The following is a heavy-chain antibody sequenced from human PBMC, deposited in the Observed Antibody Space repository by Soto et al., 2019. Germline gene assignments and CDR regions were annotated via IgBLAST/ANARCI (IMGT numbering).Heavy chain of an antibody. CDR2: INHSGST. V-gene: IGHV4-34*01. J-gene: IGHJ4*02. D-gene: IGHD2-21*01. CDR3: ARGSTGLVVIAPHFDY. Sequence: SETLSLTCAVYGGSFSGYYWSWIRQPPGKGLEWIGEINHSGSTNYNPSLKSRVTISVDTSKNQFSLKLSSVTAADTAVYYCARGSTGLVVIAPHFDYWGQGTLVTVSS. CDR1: GGSFSGYY.